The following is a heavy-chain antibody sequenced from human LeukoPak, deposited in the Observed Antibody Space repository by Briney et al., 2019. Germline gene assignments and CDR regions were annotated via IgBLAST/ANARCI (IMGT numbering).Heavy chain of an antibody. CDR3: ARGTWLRPKMATAYYYMDV. D-gene: IGHD5-24*01. Sequence: SETLSLTCAVYGVSFSGYYWSWIRQPPGKGLEWIGEINHSGSTNYNPSLKSRVTISVDTSKNQFSLKLSSVTAADTAVYYCARGTWLRPKMATAYYYMDVWGKGTTVTVSS. CDR2: INHSGST. CDR1: GVSFSGYY. V-gene: IGHV4-34*01. J-gene: IGHJ6*03.